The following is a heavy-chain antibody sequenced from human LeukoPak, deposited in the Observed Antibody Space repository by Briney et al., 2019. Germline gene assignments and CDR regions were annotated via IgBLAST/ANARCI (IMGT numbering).Heavy chain of an antibody. D-gene: IGHD2-2*01. Sequence: SVKVSCKACGGTFSSYAISWVRQAPGQRLEWMGGIIPIFGTANYAQKFQGRVTITADESTSTAYMELSSLRSEDTAVYYCARDIVVVPAARDYYYYSYMDAWGKGTTVTVSS. CDR3: ARDIVVVPAARDYYYYSYMDA. CDR1: GGTFSSYA. V-gene: IGHV1-69*13. CDR2: IIPIFGTA. J-gene: IGHJ6*03.